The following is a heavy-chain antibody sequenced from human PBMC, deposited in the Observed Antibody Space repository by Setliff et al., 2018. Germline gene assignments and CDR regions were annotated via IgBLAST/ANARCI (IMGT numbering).Heavy chain of an antibody. J-gene: IGHJ4*02. D-gene: IGHD1-26*01. Sequence: SETLSLTCAVYGGSFSGYYWSWIRQPPGKRLERIGEIIHSGSTNYNPSLKSRVTISMDTSKNQFSLKVPSVTAADTAVYYCARSFTRSGKFLLDYWGQGALVTVSS. CDR1: GGSFSGYY. V-gene: IGHV4-34*12. CDR2: IIHSGST. CDR3: ARSFTRSGKFLLDY.